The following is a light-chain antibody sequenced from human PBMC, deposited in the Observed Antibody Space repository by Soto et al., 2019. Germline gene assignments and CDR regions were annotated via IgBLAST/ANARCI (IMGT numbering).Light chain of an antibody. J-gene: IGKJ2*01. CDR2: GAS. CDR1: QSVSSSY. Sequence: EIVLTQSPGTLSLSPGERATLSCRASQSVSSSYLAWYQQKPGQAPRVLIHGASSRATGIPDRFSGSGSGTDFTLIISILEPEEFAVYFCQQYGNPPPNAFGQGTKVEIK. V-gene: IGKV3-20*01. CDR3: QQYGNPPPNA.